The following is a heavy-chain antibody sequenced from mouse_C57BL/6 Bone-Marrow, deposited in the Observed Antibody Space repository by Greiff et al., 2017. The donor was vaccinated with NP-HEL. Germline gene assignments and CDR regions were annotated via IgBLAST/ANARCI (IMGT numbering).Heavy chain of an antibody. CDR2: IDPENGDT. Sequence: VQLKQSGAELVRPGASVKLSCTASGFNIKDDYMHWVKQRPEQGLEWIGWIDPENGDTEYASKFQGKATITADTSSNTAYLQLSSLTSEDTAVYYCTSAQATYWGQGTTLTVSS. CDR1: GFNIKDDY. D-gene: IGHD3-2*02. J-gene: IGHJ2*01. CDR3: TSAQATY. V-gene: IGHV14-4*01.